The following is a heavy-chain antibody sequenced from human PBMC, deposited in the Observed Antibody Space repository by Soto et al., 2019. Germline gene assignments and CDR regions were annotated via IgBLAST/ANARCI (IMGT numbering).Heavy chain of an antibody. D-gene: IGHD6-13*01. CDR2: IYYSGGT. V-gene: IGHV4-31*03. Sequence: VQLQESGPGLVKPSQTLSLTCTVSGGPISSGYFWSWIRQRPGKGLEWIGNIYYSGGTYSNPSLDGRVVMAVDTSKKQSTMKVSSVTATDTAMYFCARFAKEENPKRESWYAFDIWGQGILVTVSS. J-gene: IGHJ4*02. CDR1: GGPISSGYF. CDR3: ARFAKEENPKRESWYAFDI.